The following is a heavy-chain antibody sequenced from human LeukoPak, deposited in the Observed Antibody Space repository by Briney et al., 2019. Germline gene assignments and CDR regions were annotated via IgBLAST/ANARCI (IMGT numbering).Heavy chain of an antibody. CDR3: AKSNGYGLVDI. Sequence: SETLSLTCTVSGGSISTSNYYWGWIRQPPGKGLEWIGNIFYSGSTYYSPSLRSRVTISLDTSRNQFSLKLNSVTAADTAVYYCAKSNGYGLVDIWGKGTTVTVSS. J-gene: IGHJ6*04. D-gene: IGHD3-10*01. CDR2: IFYSGST. V-gene: IGHV4-39*07. CDR1: GGSISTSNYY.